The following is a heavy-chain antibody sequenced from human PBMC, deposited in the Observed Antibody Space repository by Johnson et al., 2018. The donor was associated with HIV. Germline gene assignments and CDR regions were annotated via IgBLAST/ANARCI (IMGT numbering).Heavy chain of an antibody. CDR2: ISSDGSST. D-gene: IGHD7-27*01. J-gene: IGHJ3*02. Sequence: VQLVESGGGLVQPGGSLRLSCAASGFTFSDYYMSWIRQAPGKGLVWVSRISSDGSSTYYADSVKGRFTISRDNAKNTMFVQMNSLRAEDTAVYYCARSGPNWGDAFDIWGQGTMVTVSS. V-gene: IGHV3-74*02. CDR1: GFTFSDYY. CDR3: ARSGPNWGDAFDI.